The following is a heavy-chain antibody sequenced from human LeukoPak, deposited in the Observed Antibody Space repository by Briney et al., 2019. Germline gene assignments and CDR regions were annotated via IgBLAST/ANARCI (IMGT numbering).Heavy chain of an antibody. D-gene: IGHD6-13*01. V-gene: IGHV3-23*01. J-gene: IGHJ5*02. Sequence: GGSLRLSCAASGFTFSTYSMSWVRQAPGKGLEWVSVISGNGGDTFYADSVKGRFTISRDNSKHTLFLQMSSLRAEDTALYYCARAAAETGAFRDNWFDPWGQGTLVTVSS. CDR2: ISGNGGDT. CDR1: GFTFSTYS. CDR3: ARAAAETGAFRDNWFDP.